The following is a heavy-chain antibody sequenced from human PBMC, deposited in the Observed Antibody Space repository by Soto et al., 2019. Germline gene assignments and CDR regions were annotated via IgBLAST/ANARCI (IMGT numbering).Heavy chain of an antibody. CDR2: VYSGGTT. D-gene: IGHD3-3*01. Sequence: EVQLEESGGGLVQPGGSLRLSCTASGFNISSNFISWVRQAPGKGLEWVLVVYSGGTTFHADSVKGRFTISRHNIDNTLNLQMNSLRPEDTAVYYCARSLRFLEWSQGGYYYYYMDVWGKGTTVTVSS. CDR3: ARSLRFLEWSQGGYYYYYMDV. V-gene: IGHV3-53*04. J-gene: IGHJ6*03. CDR1: GFNISSNF.